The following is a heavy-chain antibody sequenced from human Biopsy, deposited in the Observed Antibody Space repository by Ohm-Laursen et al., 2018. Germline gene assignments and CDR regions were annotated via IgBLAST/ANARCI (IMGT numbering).Heavy chain of an antibody. CDR2: ISHTGYT. J-gene: IGHJ1*01. Sequence: PGTLSLTCTVSGGSFTGHYWTWIRQPPGKGLVWIGHISHTGYTSYKSSLRSRVTISLDTSRKHFSLRLTSLAAADTAVYYCARGSNEYGGLYFPHWGQGTLVTVSS. D-gene: IGHD4-23*01. V-gene: IGHV4-59*11. CDR3: ARGSNEYGGLYFPH. CDR1: GGSFTGHY.